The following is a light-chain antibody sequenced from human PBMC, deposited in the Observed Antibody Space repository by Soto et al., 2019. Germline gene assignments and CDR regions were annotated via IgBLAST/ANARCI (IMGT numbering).Light chain of an antibody. CDR1: SGSIASNY. CDR2: EDN. Sequence: NFMLTQPHSVSESPGKTVTISCTRSSGSIASNYVQWYQQRPGSSPTTVIYEDNQRPSGVPDRFSGSIDSSSNSASLTISGLKTGDEGDFYCQSFDSSDQVFGGGTKLTVL. CDR3: QSFDSSDQV. J-gene: IGLJ3*02. V-gene: IGLV6-57*01.